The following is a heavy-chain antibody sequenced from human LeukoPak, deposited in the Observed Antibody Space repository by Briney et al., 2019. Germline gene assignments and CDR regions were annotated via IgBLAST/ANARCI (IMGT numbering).Heavy chain of an antibody. CDR3: ARDPLHDYYYYYMDV. CDR1: GFTFSSFS. CDR2: ISSSSSTI. D-gene: IGHD4-11*01. J-gene: IGHJ6*03. V-gene: IGHV3-48*01. Sequence: GGSLSLSCAASGFTFSSFSMNWVRQAPGKGREGFSYISSSSSTIYYADSVKGRFTISRDNAKNTLYLQMNSMRAEDTAMYYCARDPLHDYYYYYMDVWGKGTTVTVSS.